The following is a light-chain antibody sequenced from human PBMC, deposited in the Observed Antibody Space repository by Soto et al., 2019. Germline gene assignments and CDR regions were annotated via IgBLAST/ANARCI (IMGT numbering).Light chain of an antibody. J-gene: IGLJ1*01. V-gene: IGLV2-14*01. CDR3: SSYTSSSTRCV. Sequence: QSALTQPASVSGSPGQWITISCTGTSSDVGGYNYVYWYQQHPGKAPKLMIYDVSNRPSGVSNRFSGSKSGNTASLTISGLQAEDEADYYCSSYTSSSTRCVFGTGAKLTVL. CDR1: SSDVGGYNY. CDR2: DVS.